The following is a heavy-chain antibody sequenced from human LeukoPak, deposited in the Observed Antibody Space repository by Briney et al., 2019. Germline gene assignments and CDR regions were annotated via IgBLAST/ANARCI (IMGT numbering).Heavy chain of an antibody. CDR3: ARANCRGDCSLDY. J-gene: IGHJ4*02. CDR2: IYSGGST. D-gene: IGHD2-21*02. Sequence: SCKASGYTFTSYGISWVRQAPGKGLEWVSVIYSGGSTYYADSVKGRFTISRDNSKNTLYLQMNSLRAEDTAVYFCARANCRGDCSLDYWGQGTLVTVSS. V-gene: IGHV3-66*01. CDR1: GYTFTSYG.